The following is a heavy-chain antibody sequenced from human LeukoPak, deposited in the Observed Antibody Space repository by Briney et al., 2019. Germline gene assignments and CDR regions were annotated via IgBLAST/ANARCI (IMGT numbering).Heavy chain of an antibody. CDR2: INHNGNVN. Sequence: GGSLRLSYAASGFTFSSYWMNWARQAPGKGLEWVASINHNGNVNYYVDSVKGRFTVSRDNAKNSLYLQMSNLRAEDTAVYFCARGGGLDVWGQGATVTVSS. CDR3: ARGGGLDV. CDR1: GFTFSSYW. J-gene: IGHJ6*02. V-gene: IGHV3-7*03. D-gene: IGHD3-16*01.